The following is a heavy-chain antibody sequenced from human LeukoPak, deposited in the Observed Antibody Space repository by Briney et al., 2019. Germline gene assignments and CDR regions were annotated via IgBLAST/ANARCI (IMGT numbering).Heavy chain of an antibody. CDR3: ARSAIDYGGNDN. CDR2: INTDGSST. J-gene: IGHJ4*02. V-gene: IGHV3-74*01. CDR1: GFTFSSYW. D-gene: IGHD4-23*01. Sequence: GGSLRLSCAASGFTFSSYWMHWVRQAPGKGLVWVSRINTDGSSTRYADSVQGRFTISRNNAKNTLYLRMNSLRAEDTAVYYCARSAIDYGGNDNWGQGTLVTVSS.